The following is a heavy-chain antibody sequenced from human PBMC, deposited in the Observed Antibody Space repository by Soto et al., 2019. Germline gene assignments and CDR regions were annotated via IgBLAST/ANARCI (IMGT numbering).Heavy chain of an antibody. CDR1: GFTVSSNY. D-gene: IGHD5-12*01. Sequence: GGSLRLSCAASGFTVSSNYMSLVRQAPGKGLEWVSVIYSGGRTYYADSVEGRFTISRDNSKNTLYLQMNSLRAEDTAVYYCAKDSPAGYIVATISYYGMDVWGQGTTVTVSS. J-gene: IGHJ6*02. CDR3: AKDSPAGYIVATISYYGMDV. CDR2: IYSGGRT. V-gene: IGHV3-66*01.